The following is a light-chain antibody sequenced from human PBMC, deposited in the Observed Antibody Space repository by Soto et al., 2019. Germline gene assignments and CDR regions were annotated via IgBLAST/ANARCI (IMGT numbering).Light chain of an antibody. CDR1: SSDVGSYNL. J-gene: IGLJ2*01. CDR2: EGS. V-gene: IGLV2-23*01. CDR3: CSYAGRDVV. Sequence: QSALTQPASVSGSPGQSITISCTGTSSDVGSYNLVSWYQQHPGKAPKLMIYEGSKRPSGVSNRFSGSKSGNTASLTISGLQAEDEADYYCCSYAGRDVVFGRGTKLTVL.